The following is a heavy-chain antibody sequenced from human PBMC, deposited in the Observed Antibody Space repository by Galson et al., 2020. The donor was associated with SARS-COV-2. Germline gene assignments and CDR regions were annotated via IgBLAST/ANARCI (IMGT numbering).Heavy chain of an antibody. CDR1: GYTFTSYY. CDR3: AREAQVFHDFWSGYYIGGQVIPEEHALSGIDY. J-gene: IGHJ4*02. D-gene: IGHD3-3*01. CDR2: INPSGGST. V-gene: IGHV1-46*01. Sequence: VKVSCKASGYTFTSYYMHWVRQAPGQGLEWMGIINPSGGSTSYAQKFQGRVTMTRDTSTSTVYMELSSLRSEDTAVYYCAREAQVFHDFWSGYYIGGQVIPEEHALSGIDYWGQGTLVTVSS.